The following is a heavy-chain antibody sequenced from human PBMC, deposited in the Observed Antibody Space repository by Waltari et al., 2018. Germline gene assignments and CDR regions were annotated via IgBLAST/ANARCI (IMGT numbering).Heavy chain of an antibody. CDR2: ISSSSSYI. D-gene: IGHD3-3*01. J-gene: IGHJ4*02. Sequence: EVQLVESGGGLVKPGGSLRLSCAASGFTFSSYSMNWVRQAPGKGLEWVSSISSSSSYIYYADSVKGRFNISRDNAKNSLYLQMNSLRAEDTAVYYCARALRSKAYFDYWGQGTLVTVSS. V-gene: IGHV3-21*01. CDR1: GFTFSSYS. CDR3: ARALRSKAYFDY.